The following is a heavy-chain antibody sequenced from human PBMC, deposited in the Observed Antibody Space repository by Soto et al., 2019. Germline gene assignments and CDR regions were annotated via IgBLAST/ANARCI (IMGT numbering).Heavy chain of an antibody. V-gene: IGHV2-26*01. CDR1: GFSLGNARMG. CDR3: ARGTATITTFDY. CDR2: IFSNDEK. Sequence: QVTLKDSGPVLVKPTETLTLTFTVSGFSLGNARMGVSWIRQPPGKALEWLAHIFSNDEKSYSTSLKSRLTIAKDTSKSQVVLTMTNMDPVDTATYYCARGTATITTFDYWGQGTLVTVS. J-gene: IGHJ4*02. D-gene: IGHD5-12*01.